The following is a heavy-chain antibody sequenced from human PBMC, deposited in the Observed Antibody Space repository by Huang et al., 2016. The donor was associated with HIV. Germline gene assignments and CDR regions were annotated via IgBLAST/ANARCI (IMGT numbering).Heavy chain of an antibody. Sequence: QLQLQESGPGLVKPSDTLSLKCTISGGSIKSRNYSWGWVSQAPGKGLEWIGDIYYSGSPYYHPSLRRRVSLSVDTSKNQVTLKVNAVLAADTAVYYCARRQGSGYYFYFDYWGRGIPVTVSA. V-gene: IGHV4-39*01. CDR3: ARRQGSGYYFYFDY. D-gene: IGHD3-22*01. CDR2: IYYSGSP. CDR1: GGSIKSRNYS. J-gene: IGHJ4*02.